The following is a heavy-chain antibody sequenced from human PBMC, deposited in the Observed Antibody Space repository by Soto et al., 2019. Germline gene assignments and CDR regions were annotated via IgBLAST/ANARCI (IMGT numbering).Heavy chain of an antibody. CDR3: TRQFRCTSDAFDV. J-gene: IGHJ3*01. V-gene: IGHV3-66*01. D-gene: IGHD2-21*01. CDR2: IYRDGST. CDR1: GFIVRANY. Sequence: VQLVQSGGGLVQPGGSLRLSCEASGFIVRANYMSWVRQAPGKGLEWVSSIYRDGSTVYSDSVKDRFTISRDSSTNTLNLDINSLRPEDAAFYLCTRQFRCTSDAFDVWGQGTMVTVSS.